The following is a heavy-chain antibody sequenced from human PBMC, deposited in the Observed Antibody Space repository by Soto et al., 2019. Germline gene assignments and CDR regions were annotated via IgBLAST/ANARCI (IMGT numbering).Heavy chain of an antibody. CDR1: GGSISSGW. J-gene: IGHJ5*02. V-gene: IGHV4-4*02. Sequence: SETLSLTCAVSGGSISSGWWTWVRQPPGKGLEWIGEILYSGRTNYNSSLNSRVTISIDKSKKQFSLNLSSVTAADTAVYYCSGRVTDAPTWGQGALVTVSS. CDR2: ILYSGRT. D-gene: IGHD3-10*01. CDR3: SGRVTDAPT.